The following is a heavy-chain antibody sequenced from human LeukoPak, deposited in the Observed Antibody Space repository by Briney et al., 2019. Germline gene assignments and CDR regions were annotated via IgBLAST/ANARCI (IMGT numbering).Heavy chain of an antibody. Sequence: GGSLRLSCAASGFTVSSNYMSWVRQAPGKGLEWVSVIYSGGSTYYADSVKGRFTISRDNAKNSLYLQMNSLRAEDTAVYYCAREYSGYEAYWGQGTLVTVSS. D-gene: IGHD5-12*01. CDR3: AREYSGYEAY. CDR2: IYSGGST. J-gene: IGHJ4*02. CDR1: GFTVSSNY. V-gene: IGHV3-53*01.